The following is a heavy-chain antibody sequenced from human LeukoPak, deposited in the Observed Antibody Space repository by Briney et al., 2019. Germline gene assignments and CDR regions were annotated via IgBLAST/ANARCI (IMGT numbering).Heavy chain of an antibody. CDR3: ATYGGYCSSTSCLGDAFDI. CDR2: INPNSGGT. V-gene: IGHV1-2*02. Sequence: GASVKVSCKASGYTFTGYYMHWVRQAPGQGLEWMGWINPNSGGTNYAQKFQGRVTMTRDTSISTAYMELSRLRSDDTAVYYCATYGGYCSSTSCLGDAFDIWGQGTMVTVSS. J-gene: IGHJ3*02. CDR1: GYTFTGYY. D-gene: IGHD2-2*01.